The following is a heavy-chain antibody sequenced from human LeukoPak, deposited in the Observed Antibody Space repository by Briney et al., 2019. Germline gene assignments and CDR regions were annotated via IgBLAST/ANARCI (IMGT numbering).Heavy chain of an antibody. Sequence: SVKVSCKASGGTFISSPLIWVRQAPGQGLEWMGRIIPMFGIPNFARIFEGRIRITADKSTTTAYMEMSSLRSEDTAVYYCARDSGSGTYTPTDWGQGTLVTVSS. D-gene: IGHD3-10*01. J-gene: IGHJ4*02. CDR1: GGTFISSP. CDR3: ARDSGSGTYTPTD. CDR2: IIPMFGIP. V-gene: IGHV1-69*04.